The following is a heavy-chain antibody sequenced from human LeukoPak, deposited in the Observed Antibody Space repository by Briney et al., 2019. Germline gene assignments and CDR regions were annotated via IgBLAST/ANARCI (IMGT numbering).Heavy chain of an antibody. CDR3: TRVSYYDFWSGYLYYFDY. J-gene: IGHJ4*02. CDR2: IRSKAYGGTT. Sequence: GGSLRLSCTASGFTFGDYAMSWVRQAPGKGLEWVGFIRSKAYGGTTEYAASVKGRFTISRDDSKSIAYLQMNSLKTEDTAVYYCTRVSYYDFWSGYLYYFDYWGQGTLVTVSS. D-gene: IGHD3-3*01. CDR1: GFTFGDYA. V-gene: IGHV3-49*04.